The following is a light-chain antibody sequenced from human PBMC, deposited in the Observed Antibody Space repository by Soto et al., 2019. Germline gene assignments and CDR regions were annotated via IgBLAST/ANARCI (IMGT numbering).Light chain of an antibody. J-gene: IGLJ3*02. V-gene: IGLV4-69*01. CDR3: QTWSTDIRV. CDR1: SAHNSYA. Sequence: QPVLTQPPSASASLGASVKLTCTLSSAHNSYAIAWHQQQPEKGPRYLMKLNSDGSHSKGDGIPDRFSGSSSGAERYLTIPSLQSEDEADYYCQTWSTDIRVFGGGTKVTVL. CDR2: LNSDGSH.